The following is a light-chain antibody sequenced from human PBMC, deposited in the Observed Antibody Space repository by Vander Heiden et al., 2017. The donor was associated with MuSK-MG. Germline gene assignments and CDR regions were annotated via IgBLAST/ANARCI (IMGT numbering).Light chain of an antibody. CDR2: AAS. J-gene: IGKJ2*01. V-gene: IGKV1-39*01. Sequence: DIPMTQSPSSLSASVGDRVTITCRASQSISSYLNWYQQKPGKAPKLLIYAASSLQSGVPSRFSGSGSGTDFTLTISRLQPEDFATYYCQQSDSTPCTFGQGTKLEIK. CDR3: QQSDSTPCT. CDR1: QSISSY.